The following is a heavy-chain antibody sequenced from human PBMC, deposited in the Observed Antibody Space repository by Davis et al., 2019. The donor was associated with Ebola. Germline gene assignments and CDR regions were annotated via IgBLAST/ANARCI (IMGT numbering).Heavy chain of an antibody. J-gene: IGHJ4*02. Sequence: GESLKISCAASGFTFSSYAMSWVRQAPGKGLEWVSAISGSGGSTYYADSVKGRFTISRDNSKNTLYLQMNSLRAEDTAVYYCAKAFAVAAPGYWGQGTLVTVSS. CDR2: ISGSGGST. V-gene: IGHV3-23*01. CDR3: AKAFAVAAPGY. D-gene: IGHD6-19*01. CDR1: GFTFSSYA.